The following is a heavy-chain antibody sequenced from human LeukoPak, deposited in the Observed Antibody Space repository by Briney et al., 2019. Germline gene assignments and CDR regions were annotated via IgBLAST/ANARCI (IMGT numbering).Heavy chain of an antibody. D-gene: IGHD3-9*01. CDR1: GGSISSGGYS. J-gene: IGHJ3*02. CDR3: ATTLLRYFDWASAFDI. CDR2: IYHSGST. V-gene: IGHV4-30-2*01. Sequence: SSETLSLTCGVSGGSISSGGYSWSWIRQPPGKGLESIGYIYHSGSTYYNPSLKSRVTISVDRSKNQFSLKLSSVTAADTAVYYCATTLLRYFDWASAFDIWGQGTMVTVSS.